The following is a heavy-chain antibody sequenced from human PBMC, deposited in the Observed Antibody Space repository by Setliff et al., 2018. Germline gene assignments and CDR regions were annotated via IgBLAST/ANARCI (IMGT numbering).Heavy chain of an antibody. CDR2: VRFDGSNK. D-gene: IGHD6-13*01. CDR3: SRVLGIAALGTYLDY. Sequence: PGGSLRLSCAASGFTFSSEPMNWVRQAPGKGLEWVAFVRFDGSNKEYADSVKGRFTLSRDNLKNTLYLQMNSLRVEDTAVYYPSRVLGIAALGTYLDYWGLGTLVTGSS. CDR1: GFTFSSEP. V-gene: IGHV3-30*02. J-gene: IGHJ4*02.